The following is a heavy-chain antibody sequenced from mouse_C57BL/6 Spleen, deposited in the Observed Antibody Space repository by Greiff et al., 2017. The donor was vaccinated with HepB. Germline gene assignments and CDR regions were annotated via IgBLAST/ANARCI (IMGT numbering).Heavy chain of an antibody. V-gene: IGHV1-80*01. Sequence: VKLMESGAELVKPGASVKISCKASGYAFSSYWMNWVKQRPGKGLEWIGQIYPGDGDTNYNGKFKGKATLTADKSSSTAYMQLSSLTSEDSAVYFCARALPPYYAMDYWGQGTSVTVSS. D-gene: IGHD5-5*01. CDR1: GYAFSSYW. CDR2: IYPGDGDT. J-gene: IGHJ4*01. CDR3: ARALPPYYAMDY.